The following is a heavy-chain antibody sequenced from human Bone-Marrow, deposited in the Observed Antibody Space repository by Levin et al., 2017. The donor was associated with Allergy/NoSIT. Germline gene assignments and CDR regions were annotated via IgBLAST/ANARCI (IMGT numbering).Heavy chain of an antibody. Sequence: LRLSCTVSGDSISSGGYFWSWVRQLPGKGLEWIGYIHYTGTAYYNPSLESRVTLSLDTSKNQFSLKVSSMTAADTAVYYCARVVGTPLVTSDAFDIWGQGTMVTVSS. CDR2: IHYTGTA. D-gene: IGHD1-26*01. V-gene: IGHV4-31*03. CDR1: GDSISSGGYF. J-gene: IGHJ3*02. CDR3: ARVVGTPLVTSDAFDI.